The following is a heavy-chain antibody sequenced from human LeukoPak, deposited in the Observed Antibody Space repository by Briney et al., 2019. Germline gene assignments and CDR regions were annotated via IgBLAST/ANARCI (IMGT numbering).Heavy chain of an antibody. CDR2: IWFDGGNK. D-gene: IGHD2/OR15-2a*01. Sequence: GGSLRLSCAASGFTFSSYSMNWVRQAPGKGLEWVSVIWFDGGNKYYADSLKGRVTTSRDNSKNTLFLQMDGLRAEDTAVYYCARGAWDSRTSFFFVSWGQGTLVTVSS. J-gene: IGHJ4*02. CDR1: GFTFSSYS. CDR3: ARGAWDSRTSFFFVS. V-gene: IGHV3-33*08.